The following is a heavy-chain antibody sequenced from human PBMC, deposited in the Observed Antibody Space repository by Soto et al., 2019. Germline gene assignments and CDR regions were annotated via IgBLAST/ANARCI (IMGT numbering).Heavy chain of an antibody. D-gene: IGHD2-2*01. CDR1: GGTFSSYI. V-gene: IGHV1-69*13. J-gene: IGHJ5*02. CDR3: AKAYASTKYWFHX. CDR2: IIPVFGAA. Sequence: SLKVSCNTSGGTFSSYIISWVRQAPGQGLEWMGGIIPVFGAATYAQKFKDRLMIAADESTTTDYLGLSSMRSEDTAVYCCAKAYASTKYWFHXWGQGTQVTVSX.